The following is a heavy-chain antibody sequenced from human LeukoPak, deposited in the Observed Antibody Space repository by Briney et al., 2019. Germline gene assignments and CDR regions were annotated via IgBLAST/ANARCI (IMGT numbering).Heavy chain of an antibody. CDR3: ARFAVPGIGGGEYYYYMDV. V-gene: IGHV1-8*01. D-gene: IGHD2-21*01. J-gene: IGHJ6*03. Sequence: ASVKVSCKASGYTFTSYDINWVRQATGQGLEWMGWMNPNSGNTGYAQKFQGRVTMTRNTSMSTAYMELSSLRSEDTAVYYCARFAVPGIGGGEYYYYMDVWGKGTTVTISS. CDR1: GYTFTSYD. CDR2: MNPNSGNT.